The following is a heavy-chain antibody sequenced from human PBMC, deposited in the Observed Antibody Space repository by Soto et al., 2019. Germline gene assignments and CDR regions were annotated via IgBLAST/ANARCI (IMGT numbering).Heavy chain of an antibody. CDR2: IYSGGAT. D-gene: IGHD2-8*01. J-gene: IGHJ4*02. CDR3: ARDGTYEWV. CDR1: GFTVSNNY. Sequence: EVQLVESGGGLVQPGGSLRLSCAASGFTVSNNYMWWVRQAPGKGLEWVSLIYSGGATYYADSVKGRFTISRENSKNTLYLQMNILRGEDTGVYYCARDGTYEWVGGQGLVVTVSS. V-gene: IGHV3-66*01.